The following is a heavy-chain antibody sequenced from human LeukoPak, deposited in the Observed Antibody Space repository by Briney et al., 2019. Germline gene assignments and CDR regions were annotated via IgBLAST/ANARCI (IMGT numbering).Heavy chain of an antibody. D-gene: IGHD3-16*01. Sequence: SETLSLTCAVYGGSFSGYYWSWIRQPPGKGLEWIGEINHSGSTNYNPSLKSRVTISVDTSKNQFSLKLSSVTAADTALYYCARKGDYAGDYFFDSWGQGSLVTVSS. CDR3: ARKGDYAGDYFFDS. CDR1: GGSFSGYY. V-gene: IGHV4-34*01. CDR2: INHSGST. J-gene: IGHJ4*02.